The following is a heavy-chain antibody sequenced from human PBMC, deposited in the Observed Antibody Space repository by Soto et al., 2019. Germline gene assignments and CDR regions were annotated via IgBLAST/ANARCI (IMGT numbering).Heavy chain of an antibody. V-gene: IGHV3-64D*08. J-gene: IGHJ3*02. CDR3: VKDGDNYGAFDI. CDR2: IGSNGGNI. D-gene: IGHD3-16*01. Sequence: GGSLRLSCLDSAFTFSDYAMHWVRQAPGKGLEYVSAIGSNGGNIYYADSVKGRFTLSRDNSKNTLYLQMSSLRTEDTAVYFCVKDGDNYGAFDIWGQGTMVTVSS. CDR1: AFTFSDYA.